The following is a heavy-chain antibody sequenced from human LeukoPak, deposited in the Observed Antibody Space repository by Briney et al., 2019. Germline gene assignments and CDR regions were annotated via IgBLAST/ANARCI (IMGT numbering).Heavy chain of an antibody. CDR2: IIPIFGTA. CDR3: ANISPFLGDYGSEFDY. Sequence: ASVKVSCKASGGTFISYAISWVRQAPGQGLEWMGGIIPIFGTANYAQKFQGRVTITADKSTSTAYMELSSLRSEDTAVYYCANISPFLGDYGSEFDYWGQGTLVTVSS. J-gene: IGHJ4*02. D-gene: IGHD4-17*01. V-gene: IGHV1-69*06. CDR1: GGTFISYA.